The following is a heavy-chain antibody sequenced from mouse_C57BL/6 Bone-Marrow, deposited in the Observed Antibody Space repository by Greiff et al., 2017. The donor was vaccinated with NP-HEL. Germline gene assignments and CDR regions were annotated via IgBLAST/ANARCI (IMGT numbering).Heavy chain of an antibody. J-gene: IGHJ4*01. CDR2: IYPGSGNT. D-gene: IGHD1-1*01. CDR3: ARGGITTVVASYYYAMDY. V-gene: IGHV1-76*01. Sequence: VQLQQSGAELVRPGASVKLSCKASGYTFTDYYINWVKQRPGQGLEWIARIYPGSGNTYYNEKFKGKATLTAENSSSTAYMQLSSLTSEDSAVYFCARGGITTVVASYYYAMDYWGQGTSVTVSS. CDR1: GYTFTDYY.